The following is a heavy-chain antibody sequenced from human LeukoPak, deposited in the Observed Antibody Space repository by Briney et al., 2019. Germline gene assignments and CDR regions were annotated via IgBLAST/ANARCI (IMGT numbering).Heavy chain of an antibody. V-gene: IGHV3-30*19. Sequence: GGSLRLSCAASGYTFSNYGMHWVRQAPGKGLEWVAVISYDGSNKYYADSVKGRFTISRGNSKNTLYLQMNSLRAEDTAVYYCARTQPGIAVAGYFDYWGQGTLVTVSS. J-gene: IGHJ4*02. CDR1: GYTFSNYG. CDR3: ARTQPGIAVAGYFDY. CDR2: ISYDGSNK. D-gene: IGHD6-19*01.